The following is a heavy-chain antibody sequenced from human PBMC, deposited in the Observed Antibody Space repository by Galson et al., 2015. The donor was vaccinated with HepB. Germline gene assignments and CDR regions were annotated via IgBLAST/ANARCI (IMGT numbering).Heavy chain of an antibody. D-gene: IGHD6-19*01. CDR3: VRAYTSGWSLCDS. Sequence: SLRLSCAASGFTFGNHWMHWVRQVPGKGPLWVSRINSAGTGAKYADSVGGRFIISRDNTKNILYLQMNSLRDEDTAVYYCVRAYTSGWSLCDSWGQGTLVTVSS. CDR1: GFTFGNHW. CDR2: INSAGTGA. J-gene: IGHJ4*02. V-gene: IGHV3-74*01.